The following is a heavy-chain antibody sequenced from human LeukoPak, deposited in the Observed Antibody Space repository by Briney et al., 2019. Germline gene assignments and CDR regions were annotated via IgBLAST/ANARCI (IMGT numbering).Heavy chain of an antibody. V-gene: IGHV3-48*03. Sequence: PGGSERLSCAASGFTFSSYEMNWVSQAPGKGLEWISYISSSGSSMYADSVKGRFTISRDNAKNSLYLQMNSLRAEDTAVYYCARPNGWYDFWGQGTLVPVSS. D-gene: IGHD2-8*01. CDR2: ISSSGSSM. CDR3: ARPNGWYDF. J-gene: IGHJ5*01. CDR1: GFTFSSYE.